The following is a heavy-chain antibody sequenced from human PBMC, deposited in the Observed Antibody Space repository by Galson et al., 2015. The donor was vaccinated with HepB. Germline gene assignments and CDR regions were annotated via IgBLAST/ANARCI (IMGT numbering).Heavy chain of an antibody. Sequence: SLRLSCAASGFTFSSYGMHWVRQAPGKGLEWVARISYDGSNKYYADSVKGRFTISRDNSKNTLYLQMNSLRAEDTAVYYCAKVWGETTVTNLWGQGTLVTVSS. CDR3: AKVWGETTVTNL. CDR1: GFTFSSYG. V-gene: IGHV3-30*18. CDR2: ISYDGSNK. J-gene: IGHJ4*02. D-gene: IGHD4-17*01.